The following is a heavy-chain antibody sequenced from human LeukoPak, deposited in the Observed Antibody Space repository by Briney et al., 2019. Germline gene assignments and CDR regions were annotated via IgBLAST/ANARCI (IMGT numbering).Heavy chain of an antibody. CDR1: GYTFTSYG. D-gene: IGHD6-19*01. CDR3: ARDIAVAGPRAFDI. Sequence: ASVKVSCKASGYTFTSYGISWVRQAPGQGLEWMGWISAYNGNTNYAQKLQGRVTMTTGTSTSTAYMELRSLRSDDTAVYYCARDIAVAGPRAFDIWGQGTMVTVSS. CDR2: ISAYNGNT. V-gene: IGHV1-18*01. J-gene: IGHJ3*02.